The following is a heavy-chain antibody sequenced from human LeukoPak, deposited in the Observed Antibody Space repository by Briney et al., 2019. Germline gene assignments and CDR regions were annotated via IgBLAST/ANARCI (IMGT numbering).Heavy chain of an antibody. Sequence: GGSLRLSCAASGFTFSSYSMNWVRQAPGKGLEWVSSISSSSSYIYYADSVKGRFTISRDNAKNSLYLQMNSLRAEDTAVYYCARDLGGGDWFDPWGQGTLVTVSP. CDR1: GFTFSSYS. D-gene: IGHD1-26*01. V-gene: IGHV3-21*01. CDR2: ISSSSSYI. J-gene: IGHJ5*02. CDR3: ARDLGGGDWFDP.